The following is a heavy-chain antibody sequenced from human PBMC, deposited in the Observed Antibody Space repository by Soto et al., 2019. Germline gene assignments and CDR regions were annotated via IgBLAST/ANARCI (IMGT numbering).Heavy chain of an antibody. Sequence: SETLSLTCAVSGGSISSGGYSWSWIRQPPGKGLEWIGYIYHSGSTYYNPSLKSRVTISVDRSKNQFSLKLSSVTAADTAVYYCARDVGYCSGGSCYNAFDIWRQGTMVTVSS. V-gene: IGHV4-30-2*01. J-gene: IGHJ3*02. CDR1: GGSISSGGYS. D-gene: IGHD2-15*01. CDR2: IYHSGST. CDR3: ARDVGYCSGGSCYNAFDI.